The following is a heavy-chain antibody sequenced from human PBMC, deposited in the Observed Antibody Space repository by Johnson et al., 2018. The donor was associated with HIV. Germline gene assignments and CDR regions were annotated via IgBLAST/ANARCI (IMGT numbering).Heavy chain of an antibody. V-gene: IGHV3-23*04. CDR3: TRAIAATGMDALDI. Sequence: VQLVESGGGLVQPGGSLRLSCAASGFTFSGYAMSWVRQAPGKGLEWVSAISGSGGSTYYADSVKGRFTISRDNSKNTLYLQMNSLKTEDTAVYYCTRAIAATGMDALDIWGQGTMVTVSS. CDR2: ISGSGGST. D-gene: IGHD6-13*01. CDR1: GFTFSGYA. J-gene: IGHJ3*02.